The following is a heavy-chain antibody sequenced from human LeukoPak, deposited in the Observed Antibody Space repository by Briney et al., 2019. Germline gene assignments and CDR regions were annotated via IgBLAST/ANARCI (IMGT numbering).Heavy chain of an antibody. J-gene: IGHJ4*02. CDR2: IYKSGGT. D-gene: IGHD6-19*01. V-gene: IGHV4-59*01. CDR1: GGSLSSYY. CDR3: ARRYSSGWSPTFDY. Sequence: PSETLSLTCTVSGGSLSSYYWSWIRQPPGKGLEWIAYIYKSGGTNYNPSVRSRVSISLDTSKNQFSLKLSSVTAADTAVYFCARRYSSGWSPTFDYWGQGILVTVST.